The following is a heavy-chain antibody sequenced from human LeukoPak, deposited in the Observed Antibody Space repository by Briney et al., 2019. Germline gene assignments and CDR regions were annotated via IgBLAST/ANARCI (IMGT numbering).Heavy chain of an antibody. D-gene: IGHD4-23*01. CDR2: IYYTGST. CDR1: GGSISSSGYY. Sequence: SETLSLTCTVSGGSISSSGYYWGWIRQPPGKGLEWIGNIYYTGSTYYNPSLKGRVTISVDTSKNQFSLKLSSVTAADTAVYYCARHSRTVGSVGIDPWGQGTLVTVSS. CDR3: ARHSRTVGSVGIDP. J-gene: IGHJ5*02. V-gene: IGHV4-39*01.